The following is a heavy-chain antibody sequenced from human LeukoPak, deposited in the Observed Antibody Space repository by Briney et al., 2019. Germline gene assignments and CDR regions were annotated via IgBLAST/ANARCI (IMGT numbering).Heavy chain of an antibody. Sequence: PSETLSLTCAVYGGSFSGYYWSWIRQPPGKGLEWIGEINHSGSTNYNPSLKCRVTISVDTSKNQFSLKLTSLTAPDTAVYYCARGREYSYGLCHYWGQGTLVPVS. CDR3: ARGREYSYGLCHY. CDR2: INHSGST. V-gene: IGHV4-34*01. CDR1: GGSFSGYY. D-gene: IGHD5-18*01. J-gene: IGHJ4*02.